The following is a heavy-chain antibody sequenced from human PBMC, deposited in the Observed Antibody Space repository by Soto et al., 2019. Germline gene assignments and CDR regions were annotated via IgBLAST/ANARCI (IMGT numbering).Heavy chain of an antibody. J-gene: IGHJ4*02. Sequence: PGGSLRLSCAASGFAFSSYVLHWVRQAPGKGLEWVAGVSFDGSNEYYGDSVRGRFTISRDNSNNTLYLQMNSLREEDTAVYYCARPVTVGYTTSFDYWGQGTLVTVS. CDR3: ARPVTVGYTTSFDY. CDR2: VSFDGSNE. V-gene: IGHV3-30*04. D-gene: IGHD1-26*01. CDR1: GFAFSSYV.